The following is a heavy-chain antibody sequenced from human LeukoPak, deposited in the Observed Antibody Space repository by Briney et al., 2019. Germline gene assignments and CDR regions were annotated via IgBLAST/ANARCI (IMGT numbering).Heavy chain of an antibody. CDR1: GYTFTSCD. CDR2: MNPNSGNT. D-gene: IGHD3-10*01. V-gene: IGHV1-8*01. Sequence: ASVKVSCKASGYTFTSCDINWVRQATGQGLEWMGWMNPNSGNTGYAQKFQGRVTMTRNTSISTAYMELSSLRSEDTAVYYCARGRTMVRGVITNYFDYWGQGTLVTVSS. J-gene: IGHJ4*02. CDR3: ARGRTMVRGVITNYFDY.